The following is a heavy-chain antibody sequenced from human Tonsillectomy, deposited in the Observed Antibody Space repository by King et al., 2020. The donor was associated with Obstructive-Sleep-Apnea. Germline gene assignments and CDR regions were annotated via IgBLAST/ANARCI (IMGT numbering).Heavy chain of an antibody. J-gene: IGHJ4*02. V-gene: IGHV3-20*01. Sequence: VQLVESGGGVVRPGGSLRLSCAASGFTFDDYGMTWVRQGPGKGLEWVSGINWNGGSTGYADSVKGRFTISRDNAKKSLYLQMNSLRAEDTALYHCARARAGSGWYDYWGQGTLVTVSS. CDR3: ARARAGSGWYDY. CDR2: INWNGGST. CDR1: GFTFDDYG. D-gene: IGHD6-19*01.